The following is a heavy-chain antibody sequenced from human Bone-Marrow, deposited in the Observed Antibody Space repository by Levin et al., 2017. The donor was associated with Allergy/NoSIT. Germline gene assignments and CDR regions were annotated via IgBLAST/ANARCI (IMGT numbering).Heavy chain of an antibody. Sequence: GESLKISCAASGFTFSSYWMHWVRQASGKGLVWVSRINSDGSSTSYADSVKGRFTISRDNAKNTLYLQMNSLRAEDTAVYYCARDQYDYIWGSYRRRPPRVGTWGQGTLVTVSS. D-gene: IGHD3-16*02. CDR1: GFTFSSYW. CDR2: INSDGSST. CDR3: ARDQYDYIWGSYRRRPPRVGT. J-gene: IGHJ5*02. V-gene: IGHV3-74*01.